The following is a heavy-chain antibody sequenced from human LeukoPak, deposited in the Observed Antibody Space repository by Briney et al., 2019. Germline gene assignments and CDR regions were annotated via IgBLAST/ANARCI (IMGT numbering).Heavy chain of an antibody. Sequence: RGSLRLSCAASGFTFSSYWMSWVRQAPGKGLEWVANIKQDGSEKYYVDSVKGRFTISRDNAKNSLYLQMNSLRAEDTAVYYCARDQRAAAGPYYYYYGMDVWGQGTTVTVSS. D-gene: IGHD6-13*01. V-gene: IGHV3-7*01. CDR2: IKQDGSEK. J-gene: IGHJ6*02. CDR3: ARDQRAAAGPYYYYYGMDV. CDR1: GFTFSSYW.